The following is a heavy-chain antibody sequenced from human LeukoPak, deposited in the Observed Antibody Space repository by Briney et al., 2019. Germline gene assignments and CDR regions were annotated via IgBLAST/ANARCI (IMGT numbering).Heavy chain of an antibody. CDR3: AKVLGSYSFDY. J-gene: IGHJ4*02. CDR1: GFTFSSYA. D-gene: IGHD2-15*01. CDR2: ISYDGSNK. Sequence: GGSLRLSCAASGFTFSSYAMHWVRQAPGKGLEWEAVISYDGSNKYYADSVKGRFTISRDNSKNTLYLQMNSLRAEDTAVYYCAKVLGSYSFDYWGQGTLVTVSS. V-gene: IGHV3-30*01.